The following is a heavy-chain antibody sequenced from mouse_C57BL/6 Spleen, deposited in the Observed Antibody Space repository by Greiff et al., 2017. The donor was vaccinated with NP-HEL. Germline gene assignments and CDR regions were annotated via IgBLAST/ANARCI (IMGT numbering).Heavy chain of an antibody. Sequence: VQLQQSGPGLVQPSQSLSITCTASGFSLTSYGVHWVRQSPGKGLEWLGVIWSGGSTDYNAAFISRLSISKDNSKSQVFFKMNSLQADDTAIYYCARNLLYAMDYWGQGTSVTVSS. CDR3: ARNLLYAMDY. V-gene: IGHV2-2*01. J-gene: IGHJ4*01. CDR1: GFSLTSYG. CDR2: IWSGGST.